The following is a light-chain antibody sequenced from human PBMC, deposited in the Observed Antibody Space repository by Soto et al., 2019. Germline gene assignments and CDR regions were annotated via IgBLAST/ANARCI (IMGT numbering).Light chain of an antibody. CDR2: AAS. CDR1: QDINSY. Sequence: DVQMTQSPSSLSASVGDRVTITCRASQDINSYLAWYQQKPGNAPKSLIYAASSLQTGVPSRFSGSESATDFTLTISNLQPEDSATYYCQQYNISPLTFGGGTKVEIK. J-gene: IGKJ4*01. CDR3: QQYNISPLT. V-gene: IGKV1D-16*01.